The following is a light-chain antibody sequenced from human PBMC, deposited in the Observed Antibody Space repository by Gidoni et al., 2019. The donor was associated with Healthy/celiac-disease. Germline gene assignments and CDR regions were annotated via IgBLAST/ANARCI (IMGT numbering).Light chain of an antibody. J-gene: IGKJ4*01. Sequence: PGTLSLSPGERATLSCRASQSVSSSYLAWYQQKPGQAPRLHIYGASSRATGIPERFSGSGSGTEFTLTISRLEPEDFAVYYCQQYGSSPLTFGGGTKVEIK. CDR1: QSVSSSY. CDR2: GAS. V-gene: IGKV3-20*01. CDR3: QQYGSSPLT.